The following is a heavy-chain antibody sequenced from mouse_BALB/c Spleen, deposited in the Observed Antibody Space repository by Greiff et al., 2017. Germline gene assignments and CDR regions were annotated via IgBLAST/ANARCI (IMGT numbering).Heavy chain of an antibody. J-gene: IGHJ4*01. CDR2: IRNKANGYTT. CDR1: GFTFTDYY. V-gene: IGHV7-3*02. CDR3: ARLWWEPAMDY. Sequence: EVKLVESGGGLVQPGGSLRLSCATSGFTFTDYYMSWVRQPPGKALEWLGFIRNKANGYTTEYSASVKGRFTISRDNSQSILYLQMNTLRAEDSATYYCARLWWEPAMDYWGQGTSVTVSS. D-gene: IGHD1-1*02.